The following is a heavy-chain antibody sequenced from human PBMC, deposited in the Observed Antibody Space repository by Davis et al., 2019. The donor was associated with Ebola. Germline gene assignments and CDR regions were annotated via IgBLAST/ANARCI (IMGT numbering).Heavy chain of an antibody. D-gene: IGHD2-8*01. J-gene: IGHJ6*02. CDR1: GFTFSSYW. CDR3: AREMVRYYYGMDV. V-gene: IGHV3-7*03. Sequence: PGGSLRLSCAASGFTFSSYWMSWVRQAPGKGLEWVANIKQDGSEKYYVDSVKGRFTISRDNAKNSLYLQMNSLRAEDTAVYYCAREMVRYYYGMDVWGQGTTVTVSS. CDR2: IKQDGSEK.